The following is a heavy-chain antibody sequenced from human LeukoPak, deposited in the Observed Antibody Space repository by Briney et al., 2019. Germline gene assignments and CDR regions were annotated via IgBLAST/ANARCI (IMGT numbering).Heavy chain of an antibody. V-gene: IGHV3-23*01. CDR3: TRHPAEGDY. D-gene: IGHD2-15*01. CDR2: ISGSGDST. J-gene: IGHJ4*02. Sequence: GGSLRLSCAASGFTFSTYAMSWVRQAPGKGLEWVSTISGSGDSTYYADSVKGRFTISRDNAKNSLYLQMNSLRAEDTAVYYCTRHPAEGDYWGQGTLVTVSS. CDR1: GFTFSTYA.